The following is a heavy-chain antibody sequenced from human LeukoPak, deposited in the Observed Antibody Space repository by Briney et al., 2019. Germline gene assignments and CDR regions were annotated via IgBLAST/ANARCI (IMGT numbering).Heavy chain of an antibody. Sequence: PGGSLRLSCAASGFTFSSYAMHWVRQAPGKGLEWVAVISYDGSNKYYADSVKGRFTISRDNSKNTLYLQMNSLRAEDTAVYYCAKDMIAQYYDFWSGYFHYWGQGTLVTVSS. J-gene: IGHJ4*02. V-gene: IGHV3-30-3*01. D-gene: IGHD3-3*01. CDR1: GFTFSSYA. CDR2: ISYDGSNK. CDR3: AKDMIAQYYDFWSGYFHY.